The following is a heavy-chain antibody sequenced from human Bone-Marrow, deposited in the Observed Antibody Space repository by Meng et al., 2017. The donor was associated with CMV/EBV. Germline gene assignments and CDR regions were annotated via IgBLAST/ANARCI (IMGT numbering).Heavy chain of an antibody. Sequence: GESLKIPCAASGFSFSDYYMSWIRQAPGKGPEWISYISNDGTTISYADSVKGRFTISRDNAKNSLYLEMNGLRAEDTAVYYCARRTLIIETTKAWFDPWGQGTLVTVSS. CDR2: ISNDGTTI. J-gene: IGHJ5*02. CDR1: GFSFSDYY. CDR3: ARRTLIIETTKAWFDP. V-gene: IGHV3-11*01. D-gene: IGHD1-14*01.